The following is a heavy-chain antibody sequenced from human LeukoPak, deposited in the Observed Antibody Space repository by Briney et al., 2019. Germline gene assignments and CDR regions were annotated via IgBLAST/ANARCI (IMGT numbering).Heavy chain of an antibody. CDR1: GFTFSTYA. D-gene: IGHD1-26*01. CDR3: ATYSGSSYFDY. V-gene: IGHV3-23*01. J-gene: IGHJ4*02. CDR2: ISGSGRGGAVST. Sequence: GGSLRLSCAASGFTFSTYAMSWVRQAPGKGLEWVSAISGSGRGGAVSTYYADSVKGRFTISRDNSKNTLYLQMNSLRAEDTAVYYCATYSGSSYFDYWGQGTLVTVSS.